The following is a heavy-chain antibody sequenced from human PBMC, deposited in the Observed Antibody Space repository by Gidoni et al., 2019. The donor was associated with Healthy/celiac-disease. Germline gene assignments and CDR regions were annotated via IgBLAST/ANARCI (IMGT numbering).Heavy chain of an antibody. V-gene: IGHV3-7*04. Sequence: EVQLVESGGGWVQPGGSRRLSCAASGFPFSSYWMSWVRQAPGKGLEWVANIKQDGSEKYYVDSVKGRFTISRDNAKSSLYLQMNSLRAEDTAVYYCARPVPTIDYWGQGTLVTVSS. D-gene: IGHD2-2*01. CDR3: ARPVPTIDY. CDR1: GFPFSSYW. J-gene: IGHJ4*02. CDR2: IKQDGSEK.